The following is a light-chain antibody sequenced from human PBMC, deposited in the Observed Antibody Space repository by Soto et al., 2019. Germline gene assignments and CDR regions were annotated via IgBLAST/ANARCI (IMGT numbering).Light chain of an antibody. CDR1: TSNIGTNS. Sequence: QSVLTQPPSASGTPGQRVTIFCSGSTSNIGTNSVNWYQHLPGTAPKLLIYGDNQRPSGVPDRFSGSKSGTSASLAISGLQSEDEAHYYCASWDDSLNGHVLFGGGTKLTVL. CDR3: ASWDDSLNGHVL. CDR2: GDN. V-gene: IGLV1-44*01. J-gene: IGLJ2*01.